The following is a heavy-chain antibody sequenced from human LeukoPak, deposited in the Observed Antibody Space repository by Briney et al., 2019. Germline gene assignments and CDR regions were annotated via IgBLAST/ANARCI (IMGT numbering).Heavy chain of an antibody. V-gene: IGHV3-23*01. CDR3: AKQPGSVVDSSGSLSRH. Sequence: PGGSLRLSCAASGFTFSSYAMSWVRQAPGEGLGWVSTIIGSGASTYYADSVKGRFTISTDNSKNTLYLQMNSLRAEDTAVYYCAKQPGSVVDSSGSLSRHWGQGTLVTVSS. CDR2: IIGSGAST. J-gene: IGHJ4*02. D-gene: IGHD3-22*01. CDR1: GFTFSSYA.